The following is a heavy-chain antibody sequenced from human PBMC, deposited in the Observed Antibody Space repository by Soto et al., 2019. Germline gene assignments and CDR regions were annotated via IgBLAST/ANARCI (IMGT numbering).Heavy chain of an antibody. CDR3: VKRARGLDGVAFDY. Sequence: PGEPLRRPCSAARCIFSESTINWVRQVPGKGPEAISAVSTSGRSTYYADSVKDRFAISRDNSKNTLFLQMGSLRPEDTAIYYCVKRARGLDGVAFDYWGRGTQVTVSS. CDR2: VSTSGRST. CDR1: RCIFSEST. J-gene: IGHJ4*02. V-gene: IGHV3-64D*06. D-gene: IGHD2-15*01.